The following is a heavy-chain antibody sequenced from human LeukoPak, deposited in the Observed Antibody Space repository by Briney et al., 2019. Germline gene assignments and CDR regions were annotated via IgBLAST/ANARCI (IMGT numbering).Heavy chain of an antibody. J-gene: IGHJ4*02. CDR2: ISYDGSNK. V-gene: IGHV3-30*04. D-gene: IGHD4-23*01. CDR3: GGGGGFNY. Sequence: GRSLRLSCAASGFTFSSYAMHWVRQAPGRGLEWVAVISYDGSNKYYADSVKGRFTISRDNSKNTLYLQMNSLRAEDTAVYYWGGGGGFNYWGQEPLVTVPS. CDR1: GFTFSSYA.